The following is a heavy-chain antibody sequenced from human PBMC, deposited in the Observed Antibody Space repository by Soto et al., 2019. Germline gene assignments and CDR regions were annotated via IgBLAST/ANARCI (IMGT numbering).Heavy chain of an antibody. CDR3: ARGPNWNARYYYYGMDV. J-gene: IGHJ6*02. D-gene: IGHD1-1*01. V-gene: IGHV1-69*13. CDR1: GGTFNTHA. Sequence: AVKVSCKTSGGTFNTHAISWVRQAPGHGFAGMGGIAPIYGIPSHGQKFQGRDTMTADEPTTTVYMELSSLRSDDTAVYYCARGPNWNARYYYYGMDVWGQGTTVTVSS. CDR2: IAPIYGIP.